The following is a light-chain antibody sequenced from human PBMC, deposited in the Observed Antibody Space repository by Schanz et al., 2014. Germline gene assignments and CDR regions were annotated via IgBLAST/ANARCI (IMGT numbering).Light chain of an antibody. V-gene: IGLV2-14*03. CDR3: SSFTSTSTLVV. Sequence: QSALTQPASVSGSPGQSITISCTGTSSDVGRYNFVSWYQQHPDKAPKLMIYDVSNRPSGVSNRFSGSKSGNTASLTISGLQAEDEADYYCSSFTSTSTLVVFGGGTKLTVL. CDR2: DVS. CDR1: SSDVGRYNF. J-gene: IGLJ2*01.